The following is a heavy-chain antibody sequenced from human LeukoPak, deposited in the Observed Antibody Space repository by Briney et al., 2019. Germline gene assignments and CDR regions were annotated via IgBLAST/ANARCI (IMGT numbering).Heavy chain of an antibody. CDR1: GGTFSSYA. CDR3: ARRGYWENWFDP. D-gene: IGHD1-26*01. CDR2: IIPIFGTA. V-gene: IGHV1-69*13. Sequence: SVKVSCKASGGTFSSYAISWVRQAPGQGLEWMGGIIPIFGTANYAQKFQGRVTITADESTSTAYMELSSLRSEDTAVYYCARRGYWENWFDPWGQGTLVTVSS. J-gene: IGHJ5*02.